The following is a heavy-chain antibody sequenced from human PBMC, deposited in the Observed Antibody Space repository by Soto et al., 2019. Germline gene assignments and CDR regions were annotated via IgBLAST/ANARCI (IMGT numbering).Heavy chain of an antibody. CDR1: GYTFTSYY. D-gene: IGHD6-19*01. V-gene: IGHV1-46*03. Sequence: ASVKVSCKASGYTFTSYYMHWVRQAPGQGLEWMGIINPSGGSTSYAQKLQGRVTMTRDTTTSTVYMELSSLLSVVTVVYYCARDRYSSGWDYWGQGTLVTVSS. CDR2: INPSGGST. CDR3: ARDRYSSGWDY. J-gene: IGHJ4*02.